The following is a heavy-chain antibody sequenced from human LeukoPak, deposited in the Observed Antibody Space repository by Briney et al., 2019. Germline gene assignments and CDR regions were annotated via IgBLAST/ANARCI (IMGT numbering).Heavy chain of an antibody. Sequence: PGGSLRLSCAASGFTFSSYAMSWVRQAPGKGLEWVSAISGSGGSTYYADSVKGRFTISRGNSKNTLYMQIHSLRAEDTAVYYCATLAGYSRSWYPNFDYWGQGTLVTVSS. CDR3: ATLAGYSRSWYPNFDY. J-gene: IGHJ4*02. D-gene: IGHD6-13*01. CDR2: ISGSGGST. CDR1: GFTFSSYA. V-gene: IGHV3-23*01.